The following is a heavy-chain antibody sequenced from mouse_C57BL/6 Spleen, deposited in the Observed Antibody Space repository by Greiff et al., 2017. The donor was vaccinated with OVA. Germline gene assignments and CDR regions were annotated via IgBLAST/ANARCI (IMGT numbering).Heavy chain of an antibody. V-gene: IGHV5-4*01. J-gene: IGHJ4*01. CDR2: ISDGGSYT. D-gene: IGHD4-1*01. CDR1: GFTFSSYA. CDR3: ARDRAMNWDGAMDY. Sequence: EVKVVESGGGLVKPGGSLKLSCAASGFTFSSYAMSWVRQTPEKRLEWVATISDGGSYTYYPDNVKGRFTISRDNAKNNLYLQMSHLKSEDTAMYYCARDRAMNWDGAMDYWGQGTSVTVSS.